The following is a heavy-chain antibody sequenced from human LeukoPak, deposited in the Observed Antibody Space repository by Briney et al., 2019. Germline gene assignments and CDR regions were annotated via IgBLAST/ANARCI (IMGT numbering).Heavy chain of an antibody. CDR3: AVAATGRGGIDY. Sequence: GGSLRLSCAASGFTFSSNWMSWVRQAPGKGLEWVANIKEDGSARYYVDSVKGRFTISGDNANNSLFLQMNSLRAEDTAVYYCAVAATGRGGIDYWGQGTLVTVSS. CDR2: IKEDGSAR. D-gene: IGHD1-26*01. CDR1: GFTFSSNW. J-gene: IGHJ4*02. V-gene: IGHV3-7*02.